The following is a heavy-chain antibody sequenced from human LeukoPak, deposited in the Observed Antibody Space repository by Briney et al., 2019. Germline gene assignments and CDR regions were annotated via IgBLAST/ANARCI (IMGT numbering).Heavy chain of an antibody. J-gene: IGHJ4*02. Sequence: GGSLGLSCAASGFTFNNYAMTWVRQAPGKGLEWVSAISGSGGGTYYADSVKGRFTISRDNSKNTLYLQMNSLRAEDTAVYYCARDWGGDYVALFHYWGQGTLVTVSS. D-gene: IGHD4-17*01. CDR2: ISGSGGGT. CDR1: GFTFNNYA. CDR3: ARDWGGDYVALFHY. V-gene: IGHV3-23*01.